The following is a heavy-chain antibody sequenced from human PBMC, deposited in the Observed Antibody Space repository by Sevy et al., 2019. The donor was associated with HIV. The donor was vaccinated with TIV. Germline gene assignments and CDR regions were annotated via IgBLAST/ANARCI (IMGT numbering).Heavy chain of an antibody. CDR3: ARRRAGWELGGNCFDP. CDR2: IYYSGST. V-gene: IGHV4-39*01. J-gene: IGHJ5*02. D-gene: IGHD1-26*01. Sequence: SETLSLTCTVSGGSISSSGYYWGWIRQTPGKGLEWIGSIYYSGSTYYNPSLKSRVTISVHTSKNKFSLKLSSVTASDTAVYYCARRRAGWELGGNCFDPWGQGTLVTVSS. CDR1: GGSISSSGYY.